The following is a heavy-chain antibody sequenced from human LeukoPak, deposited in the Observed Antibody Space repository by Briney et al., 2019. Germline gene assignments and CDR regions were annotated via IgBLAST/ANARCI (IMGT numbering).Heavy chain of an antibody. V-gene: IGHV3-7*04. CDR3: ARGGRSWHGHEGS. J-gene: IGHJ5*02. CDR2: INPDGSEK. Sequence: GGSLRLSCAASGFTLSGDYMSWVRQTPGKGLEWVASINPDGSEKYYVDSLKGRFTMSRDNAKNSLYLQMSSLTGEDTAVYYCARGGRSWHGHEGSWGQGTLVTVSS. CDR1: GFTLSGDY. D-gene: IGHD6-13*01.